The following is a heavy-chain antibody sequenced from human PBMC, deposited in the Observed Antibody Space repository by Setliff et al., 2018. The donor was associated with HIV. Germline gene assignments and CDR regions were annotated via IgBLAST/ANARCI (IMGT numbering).Heavy chain of an antibody. CDR1: GGTFSSYS. Sequence: SVKVSCKASGGTFSSYSINWVRQAPGQGLEWMGGIIPIYGTPIYAQKFQGRVTITADESTSTAYMELSSLRSEDTAVYYCARGDYGSGSYYYGMDIWGQGTTVTVSS. V-gene: IGHV1-69*13. J-gene: IGHJ6*02. CDR2: IIPIYGTP. CDR3: ARGDYGSGSYYYGMDI. D-gene: IGHD3-10*01.